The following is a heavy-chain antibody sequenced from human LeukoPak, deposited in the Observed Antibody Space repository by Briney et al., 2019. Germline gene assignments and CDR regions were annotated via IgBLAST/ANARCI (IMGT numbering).Heavy chain of an antibody. CDR1: GFAFSNYA. V-gene: IGHV3-23*01. Sequence: GGSLRLSCTTSGFAFSNYAMNWVRQAPGKGPEWVSGISGFNTYYADSVKGRFTIFRDNSKNVLYLQMDRLRAEDTAVYYCAKGFICSGGSCYPYGMDVWGQGTTVTVSS. J-gene: IGHJ6*02. D-gene: IGHD2-15*01. CDR3: AKGFICSGGSCYPYGMDV. CDR2: ISGFNT.